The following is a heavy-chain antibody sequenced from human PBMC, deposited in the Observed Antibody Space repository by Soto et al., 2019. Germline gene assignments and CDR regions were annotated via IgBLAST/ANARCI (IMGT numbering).Heavy chain of an antibody. CDR3: ARGTRALITSLFAY. CDR1: GGSISSGDYY. D-gene: IGHD1-20*01. J-gene: IGHJ4*02. CDR2: VHDSGST. Sequence: SETLSLTCTVSGGSISSGDYYWSWIRQPPGKGLEWIGCVHDSGSTDYNPSLKGRVTMSLHTSKSQFSLNLSSVTAADSATYYCARGTRALITSLFAYWGQGIPVTVSS. V-gene: IGHV4-61*08.